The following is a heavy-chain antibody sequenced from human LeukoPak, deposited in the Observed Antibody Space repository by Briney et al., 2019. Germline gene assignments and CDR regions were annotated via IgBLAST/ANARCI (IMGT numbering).Heavy chain of an antibody. CDR1: GFTFSSYS. J-gene: IGHJ4*02. CDR2: ISSSSSYL. Sequence: GGSLRLSCAASGFTFSSYSMNWVRQAPGKGLEWVSSISSSSSYLYYADSVKGRFTISRDNAKNSLYLQMNSLRAEDTAVYYCAREGAAAGFIDYWGQGTLVTVSS. V-gene: IGHV3-21*01. CDR3: AREGAAAGFIDY. D-gene: IGHD6-13*01.